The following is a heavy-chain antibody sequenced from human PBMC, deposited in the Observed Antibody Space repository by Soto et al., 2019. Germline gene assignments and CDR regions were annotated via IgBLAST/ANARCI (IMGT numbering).Heavy chain of an antibody. V-gene: IGHV4-59*08. Sequence: SETLSLTCTVSGGSISSYYWSWIRQPPGKGLEWIGYIYYSGSTNYNPSLKSRVTISVDTSKNQFSLKLSSVTAADTAVYYCARSLRTYSSSWHARLTKLYYFDYWGQGTLVTVSS. D-gene: IGHD6-13*01. J-gene: IGHJ4*02. CDR3: ARSLRTYSSSWHARLTKLYYFDY. CDR1: GGSISSYY. CDR2: IYYSGST.